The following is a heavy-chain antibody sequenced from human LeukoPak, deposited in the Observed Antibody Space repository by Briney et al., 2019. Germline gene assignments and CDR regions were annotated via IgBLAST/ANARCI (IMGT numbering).Heavy chain of an antibody. CDR1: GYTSTANY. Sequence: ASVKVSCKASGYTSTANYLTWVHQAQGKGLGWREWINPNSGGTNYAQKFQGRVTMTRDTSISTAYMELSRLRSDDTAVYYCAVLYGSGSFVYYYYYMDVWGKGTTVTISS. V-gene: IGHV1-2*02. CDR3: AVLYGSGSFVYYYYYMDV. J-gene: IGHJ6*03. D-gene: IGHD3-10*01. CDR2: INPNSGGT.